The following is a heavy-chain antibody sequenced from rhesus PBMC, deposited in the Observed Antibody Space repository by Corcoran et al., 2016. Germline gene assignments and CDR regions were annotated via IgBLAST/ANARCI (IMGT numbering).Heavy chain of an antibody. V-gene: IGHV4S10*01. D-gene: IGHD3-34*01. Sequence: QVQLQESGPGVVKPSETLSLTCAVSGGSISDSYRWSWIRQPPGKGLGWIGYIYGSRTITTSTPSLKSRVTISKATSKNQFSLKLSSVTAADTAVYYCAKGYYFDYWGQGVLVTVSS. CDR3: AKGYYFDY. J-gene: IGHJ4*01. CDR1: GGSISDSYR. CDR2: IYGSRTIT.